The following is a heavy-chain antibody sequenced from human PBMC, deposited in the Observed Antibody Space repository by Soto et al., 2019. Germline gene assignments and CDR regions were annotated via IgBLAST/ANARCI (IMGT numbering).Heavy chain of an antibody. Sequence: LSLTCSVSGGSISSGYYYWSWIRQPPGKGLEWIGNIYRTGSTNYNPSLKSRVTISLDKSENQFSLKVTSLTAADTAVYYCASRDPGTSVDYWGQGTLVTVSS. D-gene: IGHD1-7*01. CDR3: ASRDPGTSVDY. CDR1: GGSISSGYYY. V-gene: IGHV4-30-4*01. CDR2: IYRTGST. J-gene: IGHJ4*02.